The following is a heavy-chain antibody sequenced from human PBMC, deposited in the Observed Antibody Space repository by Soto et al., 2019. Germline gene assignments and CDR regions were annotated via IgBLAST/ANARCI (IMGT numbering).Heavy chain of an antibody. CDR1: GFTFSSYA. D-gene: IGHD6-13*01. J-gene: IGHJ5*02. CDR2: ISYDGSNK. CDR3: ARDILPYSSSSGWFDP. V-gene: IGHV3-30-3*01. Sequence: LRLSCAASGFTFSSYAMHWVRQAPGKGLEWVAVISYDGSNKYYADSVKGRFTISRDNSKNTLYLQMNSLRAEDTAVYYCARDILPYSSSSGWFDPWGQGTLVTVSS.